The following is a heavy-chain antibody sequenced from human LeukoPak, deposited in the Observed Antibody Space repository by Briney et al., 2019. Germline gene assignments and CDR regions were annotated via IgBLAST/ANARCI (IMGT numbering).Heavy chain of an antibody. J-gene: IGHJ4*02. V-gene: IGHV3-23*01. CDR3: VNFHKPADSGGGTPGVY. Sequence: LSGGSLRLSCEGSGFTFSNIPLTWVRQAPGRGLEWVSAISGSGANTYYADSVKGRFTVSRDNSKNRLFLQMNSLRPEDTAVYYCVNFHKPADSGGGTPGVYWGQGTLVTVSS. D-gene: IGHD2-15*01. CDR1: GFTFSNIP. CDR2: ISGSGANT.